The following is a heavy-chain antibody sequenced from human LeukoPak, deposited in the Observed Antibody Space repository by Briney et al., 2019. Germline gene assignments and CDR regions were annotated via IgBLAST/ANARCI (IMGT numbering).Heavy chain of an antibody. D-gene: IGHD2-21*02. CDR2: IYYSGST. CDR1: GGSISSSSYY. J-gene: IGHJ4*02. Sequence: PSETLSLTCTVSGGSISSSSYYWGRIRQPPGKGLEWIGSIYYSGSTYYNPSLKSRVTISVDTSKNQFSLKLSSVTAADTAVYYCGKGPYCGGDCYFVDYWGQGTLVTVSS. V-gene: IGHV4-39*01. CDR3: GKGPYCGGDCYFVDY.